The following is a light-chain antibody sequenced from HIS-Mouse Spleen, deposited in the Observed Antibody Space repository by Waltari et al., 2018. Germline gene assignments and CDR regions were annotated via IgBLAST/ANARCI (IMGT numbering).Light chain of an antibody. Sequence: EIVLTQSPATLSLSPGERATLSCRASQSVSSYLAWYQQKPGQAPRLLIYDASNRATGIPARFSGSASGTDFTLTISSLEPEDFAVYYCHQRSNWPPFTFGPGTKVDIK. V-gene: IGKV3-11*01. CDR1: QSVSSY. CDR2: DAS. CDR3: HQRSNWPPFT. J-gene: IGKJ3*01.